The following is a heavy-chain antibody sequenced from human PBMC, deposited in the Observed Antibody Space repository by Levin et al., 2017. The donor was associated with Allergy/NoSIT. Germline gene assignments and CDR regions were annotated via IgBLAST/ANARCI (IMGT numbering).Heavy chain of an antibody. Sequence: SQTLSLTCTVFGGSISSYYWTWIRQSPGKGLEWIGFISDGGSTNYNPSLKGRVTISLDTPKKQFSLKVNSVTAADPALYYCAREPLGPSPQSCAFDIWGQGTMVTVSS. CDR2: ISDGGST. V-gene: IGHV4-59*01. CDR1: GGSISSYY. CDR3: AREPLGPSPQSCAFDI. D-gene: IGHD1-26*01. J-gene: IGHJ3*02.